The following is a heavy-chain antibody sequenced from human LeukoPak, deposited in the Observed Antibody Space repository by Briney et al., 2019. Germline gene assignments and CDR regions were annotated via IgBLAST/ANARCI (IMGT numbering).Heavy chain of an antibody. CDR3: AKGSGWAQQGAFDI. V-gene: IGHV3-30*02. CDR1: GFTFSSYG. CDR2: IRYDGSNK. J-gene: IGHJ3*02. Sequence: PGGSLRLSCAASGFTFSSYGMHWLRQAPGKALEWVAFIRYDGSNKYYAHYVKRRFTISRDNSKNTLYLQMNSLRAEDTAVYYCAKGSGWAQQGAFDIWGQGTMGTVSS. D-gene: IGHD6-19*01.